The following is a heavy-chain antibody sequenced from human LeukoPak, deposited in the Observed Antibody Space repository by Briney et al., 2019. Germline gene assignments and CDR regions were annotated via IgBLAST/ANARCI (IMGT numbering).Heavy chain of an antibody. V-gene: IGHV4-31*03. CDR3: ARGLVGYNLRAFDY. Sequence: SETLSLTCTVSGGSISSGGYYWIWIRQHPGKGLEWIGYIYYSGSTYYNPSLKSRVTISVDTSKNQFSLKLSSVTAADTAVYYCARGLVGYNLRAFDYWGQGTLVTVSS. CDR1: GGSISSGGYY. D-gene: IGHD5-24*01. CDR2: IYYSGST. J-gene: IGHJ4*02.